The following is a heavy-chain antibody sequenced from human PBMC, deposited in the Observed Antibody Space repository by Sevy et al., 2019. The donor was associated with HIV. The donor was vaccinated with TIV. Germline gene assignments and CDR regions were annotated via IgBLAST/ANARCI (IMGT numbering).Heavy chain of an antibody. CDR1: GGSIGSNSFY. CDR2: VSYGGST. J-gene: IGHJ4*02. V-gene: IGHV4-39*01. D-gene: IGHD3-22*01. Sequence: SETLSLTCTVSGGSIGSNSFYWGWIRQPPGKELEWIGTVSYGGSTYYNPSFRSRVTISVDASKKQFSLKLSSVTAADTAVYYCARQKVRSAYYYDTSGRQGKADFDSWGQGTLVTVSS. CDR3: ARQKVRSAYYYDTSGRQGKADFDS.